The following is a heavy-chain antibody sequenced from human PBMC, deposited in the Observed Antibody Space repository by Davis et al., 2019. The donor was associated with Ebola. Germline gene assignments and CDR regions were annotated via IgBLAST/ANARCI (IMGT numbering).Heavy chain of an antibody. J-gene: IGHJ6*02. Sequence: AASVKVSCKASGYTFTSYGISWVRQAPGQGLEWMGWISAYNGNTNYAQKLQGRVTMTTDTSTSTAYMELRSLRSDDTAVYYCARVGFCTGGVCYDHYYYGMDVWGQGTTVTVSS. CDR1: GYTFTSYG. CDR2: ISAYNGNT. D-gene: IGHD2-8*02. CDR3: ARVGFCTGGVCYDHYYYGMDV. V-gene: IGHV1-18*01.